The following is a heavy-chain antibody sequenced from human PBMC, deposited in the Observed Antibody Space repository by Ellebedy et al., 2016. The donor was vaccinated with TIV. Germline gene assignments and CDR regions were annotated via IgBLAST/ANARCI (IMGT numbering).Heavy chain of an antibody. CDR2: INWNGGST. CDR3: ARAYGDFKTDSFDY. CDR1: GFPLEDHG. V-gene: IGHV3-20*03. D-gene: IGHD4-17*01. Sequence: GGSLRLSXAASGFPLEDHGMTWVRQAPGKGLEWVAEINWNGGSTSYVGSVKGRFTVSRDNAKSSLYLQMNGLRVEDTAVYYCARAYGDFKTDSFDYWGQGTLVTVS. J-gene: IGHJ4*02.